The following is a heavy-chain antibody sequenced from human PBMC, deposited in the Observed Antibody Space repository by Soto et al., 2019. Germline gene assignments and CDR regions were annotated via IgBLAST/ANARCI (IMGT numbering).Heavy chain of an antibody. CDR3: VGGSSRLVGFDY. J-gene: IGHJ4*02. Sequence: QVQLQQWGAGLLKPSETLSLTCAVKTESFSHYYWIWIRQSPGKGLEWIGEIDHSGNTNYSPSLKSRVTLSVDTSKNQFSLKFNSVTAADTAEYYCVGGSSRLVGFDYWGQGTLVTVSS. D-gene: IGHD2-15*01. V-gene: IGHV4-34*01. CDR1: TESFSHYY. CDR2: IDHSGNT.